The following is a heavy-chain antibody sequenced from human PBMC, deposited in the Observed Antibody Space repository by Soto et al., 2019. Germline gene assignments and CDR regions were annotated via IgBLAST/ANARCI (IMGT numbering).Heavy chain of an antibody. CDR3: ARSDAASLYYYYYGMDV. Sequence: QVQLVQSGAEVKKPGSSVKVSCKASGGTFSSYAISWVRQAPGQGLEWMGGIIPIFGTANYAQKFQGRVTITADKSTSTAYMELSSLRSEDTAVYYCARSDAASLYYYYYGMDVWGQGTTVTVSS. CDR1: GGTFSSYA. J-gene: IGHJ6*02. D-gene: IGHD6-13*01. V-gene: IGHV1-69*06. CDR2: IIPIFGTA.